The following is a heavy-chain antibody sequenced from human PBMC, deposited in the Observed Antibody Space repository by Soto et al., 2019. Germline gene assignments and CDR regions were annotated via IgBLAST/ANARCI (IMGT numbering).Heavy chain of an antibody. J-gene: IGHJ5*02. CDR3: AKPVVVVVAATQADGNP. V-gene: IGHV3-23*01. D-gene: IGHD2-15*01. CDR1: GFTFSSYA. CDR2: ISGSGGST. Sequence: GGSLRLSCAASGFTFSSYAMSWVRQAPGKGLEWVSAISGSGGSTYYADSVKGRFTISRDNSKNTLYLQMNSLRAEDTAVYYCAKPVVVVVAATQADGNPWGQGTLVTVSS.